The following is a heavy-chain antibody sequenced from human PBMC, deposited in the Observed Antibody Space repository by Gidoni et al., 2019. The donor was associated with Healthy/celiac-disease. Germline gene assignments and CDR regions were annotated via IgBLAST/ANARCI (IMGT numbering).Heavy chain of an antibody. D-gene: IGHD3-9*01. Sequence: EVQLVESGGGLVKPGGSRRLSHAASAFTFSSYRMNWVRHAPGTVLEWVSSISSSGSNIYYADSVKGRFTISRANAKNSLYLQMNSLRAEDTAVYYCARPFEAGVRYVYWLLSKWGQGTLVTVSS. CDR3: ARPFEAGVRYVYWLLSK. CDR1: AFTFSSYR. CDR2: ISSSGSNI. J-gene: IGHJ4*02. V-gene: IGHV3-21*01.